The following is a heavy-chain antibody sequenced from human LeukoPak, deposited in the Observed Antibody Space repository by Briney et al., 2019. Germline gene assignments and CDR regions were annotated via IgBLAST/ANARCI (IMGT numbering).Heavy chain of an antibody. D-gene: IGHD6-19*01. Sequence: PGGSLRPSCAASGFTFSSYWMSWVRQAPGKGLEWVANIKQDGSEKYYVDSVKGRSTISRDNAKNSLYLQMNSLRAEDTAVYYCAKWWTVAGTGGFDPWGQGTLVTVSS. CDR2: IKQDGSEK. V-gene: IGHV3-7*01. CDR3: AKWWTVAGTGGFDP. J-gene: IGHJ5*02. CDR1: GFTFSSYW.